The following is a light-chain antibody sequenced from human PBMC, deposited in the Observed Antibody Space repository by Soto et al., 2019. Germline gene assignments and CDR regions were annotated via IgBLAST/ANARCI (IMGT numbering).Light chain of an antibody. CDR2: EVS. CDR3: CSHAGSYTYV. J-gene: IGLJ1*01. CDR1: SSDVGGYNY. V-gene: IGLV2-11*01. Sequence: QSALTQPRSVSGSPGQSVTISCTGTSSDVGGYNYVSWYQQHPGKAPKVIICEVSKRPSRVSDRFSASKSGNTASLTISGLQAEDEADYYCCSHAGSYTYVFGTGTKVTVL.